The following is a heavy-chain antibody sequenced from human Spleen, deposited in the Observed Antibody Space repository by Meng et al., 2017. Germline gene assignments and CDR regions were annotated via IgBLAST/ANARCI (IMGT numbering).Heavy chain of an antibody. Sequence: QVQLRESGPALVKPSETLSLTCAVSGDSITNHNWWAWVRQPPGKGLEWIGEIYHGGTTSYNPSLKSRVTISVDRSKNQFSLNLSSVTAADTAVYYCARDLRAYSTSPFDYWGQGTLVTVSS. V-gene: IGHV4-4*02. CDR1: GDSITNHNW. D-gene: IGHD6-6*01. J-gene: IGHJ4*02. CDR3: ARDLRAYSTSPFDY. CDR2: IYHGGTT.